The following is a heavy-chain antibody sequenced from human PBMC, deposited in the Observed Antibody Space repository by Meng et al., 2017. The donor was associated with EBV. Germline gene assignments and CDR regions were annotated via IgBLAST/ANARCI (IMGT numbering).Heavy chain of an antibody. Sequence: HVQLVQSGAEVKKPGASVKVSCNASGYTFTGYYMHWVRQAPGQGLEWMGRINPNSGGTNYAQKFQGRVTMTRDTSISTAHMELSRLRSDDTAVYYCARVGIAVAGTGDYWGQGTLVTVSS. CDR2: INPNSGGT. J-gene: IGHJ4*02. CDR1: GYTFTGYY. V-gene: IGHV1-2*06. CDR3: ARVGIAVAGTGDY. D-gene: IGHD6-19*01.